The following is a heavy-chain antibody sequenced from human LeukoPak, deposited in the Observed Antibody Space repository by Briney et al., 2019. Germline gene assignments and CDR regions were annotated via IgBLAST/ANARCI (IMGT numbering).Heavy chain of an antibody. CDR2: INPNSGNT. J-gene: IGHJ5*02. V-gene: IGHV1-8*02. CDR3: ARSIVGATDWFDP. CDR1: GYTFTGYY. D-gene: IGHD1-26*01. Sequence: ASVKVSCKASGYTFTGYYMHWVRQAPGQGLEWMGWINPNSGNTGYAQKFQGRVTMTRNTSISTAYMELSSLTSEDTAVYYCARSIVGATDWFDPWGQGTLVTVSS.